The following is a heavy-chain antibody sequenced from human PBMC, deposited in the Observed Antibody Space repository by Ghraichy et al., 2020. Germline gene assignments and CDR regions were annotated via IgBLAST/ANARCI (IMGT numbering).Heavy chain of an antibody. CDR1: GGSISSYY. CDR3: ARAAGSNCSSTSCYSSRYYYGMDV. CDR2: IYYSGST. V-gene: IGHV4-59*01. Sequence: SETLSLTCTVSGGSISSYYWSWIRQPPGKGLEWIGYIYYSGSTNYNPSLKSRVTISVDTSKNQFSLKLSSVTAADTAVYYCARAAGSNCSSTSCYSSRYYYGMDVWGQGTTVTVSS. J-gene: IGHJ6*02. D-gene: IGHD2-2*01.